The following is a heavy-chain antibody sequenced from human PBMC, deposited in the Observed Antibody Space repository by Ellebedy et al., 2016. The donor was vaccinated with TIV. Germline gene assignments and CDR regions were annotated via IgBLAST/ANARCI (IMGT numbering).Heavy chain of an antibody. CDR2: INHSGST. Sequence: SETLSLXXAVYGGSFSGYYWSWIRQPPGKGLEWIGEINHSGSTNYNPSLKSRVTISVDTSKNQFSLKLSSVTAADTAVYYCARGGGGRPFDYWGQGTLVTVSS. V-gene: IGHV4-34*01. CDR1: GGSFSGYY. D-gene: IGHD2-15*01. J-gene: IGHJ4*02. CDR3: ARGGGGRPFDY.